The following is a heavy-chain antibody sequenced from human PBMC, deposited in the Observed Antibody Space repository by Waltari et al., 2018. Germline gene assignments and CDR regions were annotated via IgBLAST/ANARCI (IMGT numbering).Heavy chain of an antibody. CDR1: GVSFSNFS. Sequence: QVQLQQWGAGLLKPSETLSLTCGVDGVSFSNFSWSWIRQPPGKGLEWIGEINQRGRANYNPPLKIRVTISIDTSGNRLSRRLNSVAAADSAVYYCGRAPKPVAVNYFDFWGQGTPVTVSS. CDR2: INQRGRA. J-gene: IGHJ4*02. CDR3: GRAPKPVAVNYFDF. D-gene: IGHD6-19*01. V-gene: IGHV4-34*01.